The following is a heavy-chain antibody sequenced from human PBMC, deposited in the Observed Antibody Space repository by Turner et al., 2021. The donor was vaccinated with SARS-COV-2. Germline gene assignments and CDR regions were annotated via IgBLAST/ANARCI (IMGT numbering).Heavy chain of an antibody. CDR2: INSGSSP. CDR1: GFTVSSNY. CDR3: ARDDPLGGMDV. V-gene: IGHV3-53*02. J-gene: IGHJ6*02. Sequence: EVQLVETGGGLIQPGGSLRLSCAASGFTVSSNYMSWVRQAPGKGLEWVSLINSGSSPYNADSVKGRFTISRDNSKNTLYLQMNSMRADDTAVYYCARDDPLGGMDVWGQGTTVTVSS.